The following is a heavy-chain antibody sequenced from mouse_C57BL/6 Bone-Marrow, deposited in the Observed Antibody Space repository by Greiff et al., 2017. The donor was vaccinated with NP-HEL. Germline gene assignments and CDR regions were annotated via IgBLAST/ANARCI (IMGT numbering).Heavy chain of an antibody. Sequence: DVQLVESGAELVRPGASVKLSCTASGFNIKDDYMHWVKQRPEQGLEWIGWIDPENGGTEYASKLQGKATISADTSSNTADLQRSRLKSEYYAVYYCTTCSDEYFEVGGTGTTVTVSA. V-gene: IGHV14-4*01. CDR1: GFNIKDDY. CDR3: TTCSDEYFEV. CDR2: IDPENGGT. D-gene: IGHD1-1*01. J-gene: IGHJ1*03.